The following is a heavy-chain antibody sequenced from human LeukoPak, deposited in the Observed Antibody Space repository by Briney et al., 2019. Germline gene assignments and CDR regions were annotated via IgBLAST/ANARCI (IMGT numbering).Heavy chain of an antibody. CDR1: GGSFSSGGYY. V-gene: IGHV4-31*11. CDR2: INYSGTT. D-gene: IGHD1-26*01. J-gene: IGHJ4*02. Sequence: SETLSLTCAVYGGSFSSGGYYWSWIRQHPGKGLEWIGYINYSGTTYYNPSLKSRVTISVDTSKNQLSLKLSSVTAADTAVYYCAINSGSYQPYYFDYWGQGTLVTVSS. CDR3: AINSGSYQPYYFDY.